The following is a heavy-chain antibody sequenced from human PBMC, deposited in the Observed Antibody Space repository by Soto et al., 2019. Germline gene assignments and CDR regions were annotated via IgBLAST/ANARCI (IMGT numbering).Heavy chain of an antibody. D-gene: IGHD3-3*01. CDR3: AKWSYLDY. CDR2: ISGSDGKT. J-gene: IGHJ4*02. Sequence: GGSLRLSCTTSGFSFASFAMTWVRQAPGKGLEWVATISGSDGKTYYADSVKGRFSISRDTSRNTLYLQMNSLRADGTAIYYCAKWSYLDYWGQGTRVTVSS. V-gene: IGHV3-23*01. CDR1: GFSFASFA.